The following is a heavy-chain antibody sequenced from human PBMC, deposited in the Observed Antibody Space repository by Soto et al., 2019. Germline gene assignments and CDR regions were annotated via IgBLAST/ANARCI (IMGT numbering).Heavy chain of an antibody. V-gene: IGHV1-8*01. D-gene: IGHD3-16*01. CDR2: MNPNSGNT. J-gene: IGHJ1*01. CDR1: GYTFTSYD. Sequence: ASVKVSCKASGYTFTSYDINWVRQATGQGLEWMGWMNPNSGNTGYAQKYQGRVTMTRNTSTSSAYMEMSSLRSEDTAVYYCASDYVGGKYFQHWGQGPLVTVPS. CDR3: ASDYVGGKYFQH.